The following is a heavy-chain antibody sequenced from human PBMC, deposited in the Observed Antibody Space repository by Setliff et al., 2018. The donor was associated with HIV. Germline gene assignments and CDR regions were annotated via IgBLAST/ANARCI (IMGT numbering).Heavy chain of an antibody. CDR1: GGAYPTFA. D-gene: IGHD3-10*01. J-gene: IGHJ6*03. V-gene: IGHV1-69*13. Sequence: ASVKVSCKASGGAYPTFAFNWVRQAPGQGLEWMGGIIPIYGTANYAQRFLGRATIAADGSTSTMELTSLTSEDTAVYYWASDSPTARFEEVSEHFYFYMDVWGRGTTVTV. CDR3: ASDSPTARFEEVSEHFYFYMDV. CDR2: IIPIYGTA.